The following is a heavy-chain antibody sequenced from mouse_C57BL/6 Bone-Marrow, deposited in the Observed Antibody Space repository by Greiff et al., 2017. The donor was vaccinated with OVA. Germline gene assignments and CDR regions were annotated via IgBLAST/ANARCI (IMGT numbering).Heavy chain of an antibody. CDR3: ARFITTVVARPLYFDY. CDR2: IYPRSGNT. CDR1: GYTFTSYG. Sequence: QVQLKESGAELARPGASVKLSCKASGYTFTSYGISWVKQRTGQGLEWIGEIYPRSGNTYYNEKFKGKATLTADKSSSTAYMELRSLTSEDSAVYFCARFITTVVARPLYFDYWGQGTTLTVSS. D-gene: IGHD1-1*01. J-gene: IGHJ2*01. V-gene: IGHV1-81*01.